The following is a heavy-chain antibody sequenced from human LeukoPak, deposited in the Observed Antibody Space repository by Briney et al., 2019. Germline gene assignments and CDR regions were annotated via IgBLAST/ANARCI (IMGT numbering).Heavy chain of an antibody. Sequence: SVKVSCKASGGTFSSYAISWVRQAPGQGLEWMGGIIPIFGTANYAQKFQGRVTITADKSTSTAYMELSSLRSEDTAVYYCARTGVVAHPHASDIWGQGTMVTVSS. CDR2: IIPIFGTA. D-gene: IGHD2-15*01. CDR1: GGTFSSYA. V-gene: IGHV1-69*06. J-gene: IGHJ3*02. CDR3: ARTGVVAHPHASDI.